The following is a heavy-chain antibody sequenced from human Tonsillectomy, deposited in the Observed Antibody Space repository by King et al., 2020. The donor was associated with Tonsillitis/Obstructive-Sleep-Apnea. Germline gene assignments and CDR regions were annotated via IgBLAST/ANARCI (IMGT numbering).Heavy chain of an antibody. Sequence: QLVQSGAEVKKPGASVKVSCQASGYTFTSYAMHWVRQAPGQRLEWMGWINAGNGNTKYSQKFQGRVTITRDTSASTAYMELSSLRSEDTAVYYCARSPQSSGWFFDYWGQGTLVTVSS. V-gene: IGHV1-3*01. CDR2: INAGNGNT. J-gene: IGHJ4*02. CDR1: GYTFTSYA. D-gene: IGHD6-19*01. CDR3: ARSPQSSGWFFDY.